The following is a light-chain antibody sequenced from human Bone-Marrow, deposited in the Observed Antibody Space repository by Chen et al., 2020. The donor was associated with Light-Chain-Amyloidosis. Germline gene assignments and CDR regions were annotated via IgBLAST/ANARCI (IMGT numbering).Light chain of an antibody. J-gene: IGLJ3*02. V-gene: IGLV5-45*02. CDR3: MIRHSSACV. CDR1: RGINVGTYR. Sequence: QAVLTQPSSLSASPGASASLTCTFRRGINVGTYRIYWYQQKPGSPPQYLLRYKSDSDKQQGSGVPSRFSGSKDASANAGILLISGLQSEDEADYYCMIRHSSACVFGGGTKLTVL. CDR2: YKSDSDK.